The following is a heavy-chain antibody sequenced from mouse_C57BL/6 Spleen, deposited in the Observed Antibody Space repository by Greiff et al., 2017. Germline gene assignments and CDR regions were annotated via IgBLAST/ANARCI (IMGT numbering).Heavy chain of an antibody. CDR1: GYTFTGHW. V-gene: IGHV1-9*01. Sequence: QVQLQQSGAELMKPGASVKLSCKATGYTFTGHWIEWVKQRPGHGLEWIGEILPGSGSTNYNAKFKGKATFTADTSSNTAYMQLSSLTTENSAIYYGARGGEWGQGPSVTVSS. J-gene: IGHJ4*01. CDR3: ARGGE. CDR2: ILPGSGST.